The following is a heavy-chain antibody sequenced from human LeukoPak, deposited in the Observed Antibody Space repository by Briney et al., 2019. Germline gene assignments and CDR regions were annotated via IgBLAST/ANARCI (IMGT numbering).Heavy chain of an antibody. Sequence: GGSLRLSCAASGFTFSSYEMKWVRQAPGQGLEWVAYISSTGNTVHYAGSVKGRFTISRDNAKNSLYLQMNRLRAEDTAVYYCTKETPQMDVWGKGTTVIVSS. CDR1: GFTFSSYE. CDR3: TKETPQMDV. J-gene: IGHJ6*04. D-gene: IGHD2-15*01. CDR2: ISSTGNTV. V-gene: IGHV3-48*03.